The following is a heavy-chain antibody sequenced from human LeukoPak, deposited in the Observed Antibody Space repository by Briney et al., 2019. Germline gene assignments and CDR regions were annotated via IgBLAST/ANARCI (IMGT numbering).Heavy chain of an antibody. CDR2: IYYSGST. D-gene: IGHD6-19*01. CDR1: GFTFSSYA. V-gene: IGHV4-39*01. J-gene: IGHJ1*01. Sequence: PGGSLRLSCAASGFTFSSYAMSWVRQPPGKGLEWIGSIYYSGSTYYNPSLKSRVTISVDTSKNQFSLKLSSVTAADTAVYYCARRNSSGWYRGSLGQHWGQGTLVTVSS. CDR3: ARRNSSGWYRGSLGQH.